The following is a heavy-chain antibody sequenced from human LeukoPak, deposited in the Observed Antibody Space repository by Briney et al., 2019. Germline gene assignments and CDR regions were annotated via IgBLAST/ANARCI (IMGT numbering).Heavy chain of an antibody. CDR1: GVSITSTYW. CDR3: SRENGAFSPFGY. V-gene: IGHV4-4*02. Sequence: NPSGTLSPTCGVSGVSITSTYWWSWVRQPPGQGLEWIGEVSLSGLTNYNPSLSSRIIMALDTSKNHLSLHLTSVTAADSAVYYCSRENGAFSPFGYWGQGYLVT. D-gene: IGHD2-8*01. CDR2: VSLSGLT. J-gene: IGHJ4*02.